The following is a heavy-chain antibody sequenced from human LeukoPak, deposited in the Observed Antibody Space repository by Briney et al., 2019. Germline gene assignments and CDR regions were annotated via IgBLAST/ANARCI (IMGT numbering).Heavy chain of an antibody. J-gene: IGHJ6*02. CDR3: AKVGGDCSSTSCYEVGDYYYYGMDV. CDR1: GFTFSSYG. V-gene: IGHV3-30*18. D-gene: IGHD2-2*01. Sequence: PGGALRLSCAAHGFTFSSYGMDSVRQAPGKGLGWVAVISYEGSNKYYADTVKSRFTISRDNSKNTVYLQMNRLRAEDTAVYYCAKVGGDCSSTSCYEVGDYYYYGMDVWGQGTTVSVSS. CDR2: ISYEGSNK.